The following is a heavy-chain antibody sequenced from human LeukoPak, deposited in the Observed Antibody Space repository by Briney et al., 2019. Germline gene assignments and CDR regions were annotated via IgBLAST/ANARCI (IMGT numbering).Heavy chain of an antibody. CDR2: VSASNGHT. CDR3: ARENIWNYYDSSGYPGFDP. V-gene: IGHV1-18*01. CDR1: GYTFTSFG. J-gene: IGHJ5*02. D-gene: IGHD3-22*01. Sequence: ASVKVSCKASGYTFTSFGISWVRQAPGEGLEWVGWVSASNGHTNYAQKFKGRVTMTTDTSTTTAFMDLRSLTSDDTAVYYCARENIWNYYDSSGYPGFDPWGQGTLVIVSS.